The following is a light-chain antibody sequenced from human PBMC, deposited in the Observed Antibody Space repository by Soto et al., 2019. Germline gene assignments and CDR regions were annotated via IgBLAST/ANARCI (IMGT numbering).Light chain of an antibody. CDR1: SSNVGGYNY. CDR2: DVT. V-gene: IGLV2-11*01. CDR3: CSYAGTYIHYV. Sequence: QSALTQPRSVSGSPGQSVTISCTGNSSNVGGYNYVSWYQQHPGKAPKLMISDVTNRPSGVPDRFSGSKSGNTASLTISGLQPEDEADYYCCSYAGTYIHYVFGSGTKLTVL. J-gene: IGLJ1*01.